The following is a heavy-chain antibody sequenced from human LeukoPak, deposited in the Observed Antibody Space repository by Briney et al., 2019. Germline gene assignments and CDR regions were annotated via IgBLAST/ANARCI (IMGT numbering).Heavy chain of an antibody. CDR3: ARMAMDPAMVTNFFDL. J-gene: IGHJ4*02. Sequence: VASLKIFWEASGYPFTDYYMYWVRQAPGQGPGFIGVIHPSGGGTTYAQKFQGRVTLTKDTATSTVYIELSSLRSDDTAVYYCARMAMDPAMVTNFFDLWGQGTLLIVSA. CDR2: IHPSGGGT. V-gene: IGHV1-46*01. D-gene: IGHD5-18*01. CDR1: GYPFTDYY.